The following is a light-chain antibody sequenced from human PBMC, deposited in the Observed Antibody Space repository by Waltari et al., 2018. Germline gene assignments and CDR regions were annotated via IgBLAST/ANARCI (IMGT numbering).Light chain of an antibody. V-gene: IGLV3-19*01. J-gene: IGLJ2*01. CDR1: SLRNYS. CDR3: NSRDTSGNSVI. CDR2: GKN. Sequence: SSELTQDPAVSVALGQTVRITCQGDSLRNYSASWYQQKPGQAPVVVIYGKNNRPSGIPDRFSGSSSRNIASLTIAGAQAEDEADYYCNSRDTSGNSVIFGGGTKLTVL.